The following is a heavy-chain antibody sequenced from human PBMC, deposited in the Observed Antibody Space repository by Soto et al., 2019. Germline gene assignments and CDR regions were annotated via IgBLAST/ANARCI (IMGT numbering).Heavy chain of an antibody. Sequence: ASVKVSCKASGYTFTGYYMHWVRQAPGQGLEWMGWINPNSGGTNYAQRFQGWVTMTRDTSISTAYMELSRLRSDDTAVYYCARDGLYDILTGSVGPYCYYGMDVWGQGTTVTVSS. D-gene: IGHD3-9*01. CDR2: INPNSGGT. V-gene: IGHV1-2*04. CDR3: ARDGLYDILTGSVGPYCYYGMDV. CDR1: GYTFTGYY. J-gene: IGHJ6*02.